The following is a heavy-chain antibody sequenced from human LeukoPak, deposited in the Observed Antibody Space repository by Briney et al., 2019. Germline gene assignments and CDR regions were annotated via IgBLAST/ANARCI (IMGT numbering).Heavy chain of an antibody. CDR1: GGSISSSSYY. Sequence: SETLSLTCTVSGGSISSSSYYWGWIRQPPGKGLEWIGSIYYSGSTYYNPSLKSRVTISVDTSKNQFSLKLSSVTAADTAVYYCARGLLWFGEFKNPDYWGQGTLVTVSS. V-gene: IGHV4-39*07. CDR3: ARGLLWFGEFKNPDY. D-gene: IGHD3-10*01. CDR2: IYYSGST. J-gene: IGHJ4*02.